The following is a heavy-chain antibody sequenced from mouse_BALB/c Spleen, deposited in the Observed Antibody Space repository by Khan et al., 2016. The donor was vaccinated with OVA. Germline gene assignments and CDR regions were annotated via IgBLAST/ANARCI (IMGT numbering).Heavy chain of an antibody. J-gene: IGHJ3*01. CDR3: ASLYDYGFAY. Sequence: EVQLQESGAELVKPGASVKLSCTASGFTIKDTYMNWVKQRPEQGLEWIGRIDPANGNTKYDPKFQGKATITADTSSNTAYLQLSSLTSEDTAVYYCASLYDYGFAYWGQGTLVTVSA. CDR2: IDPANGNT. D-gene: IGHD2-4*01. V-gene: IGHV14-3*02. CDR1: GFTIKDTY.